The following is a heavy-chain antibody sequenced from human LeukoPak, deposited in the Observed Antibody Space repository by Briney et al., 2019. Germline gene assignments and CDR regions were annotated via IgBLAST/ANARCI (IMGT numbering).Heavy chain of an antibody. CDR1: GFSFSTST. CDR2: IGKTSRDM. Sequence: GGSLRLSCAASGFSFSTSTMNWVRQAPGKGPEWISSIGKTSRDMYYADSVRGRFTISRDNAKNSLFLLMNSLRVEDTSVYYCVRGDNRDYWGQGTLVTVSS. CDR3: VRGDNRDY. V-gene: IGHV3-21*01. D-gene: IGHD1-14*01. J-gene: IGHJ4*02.